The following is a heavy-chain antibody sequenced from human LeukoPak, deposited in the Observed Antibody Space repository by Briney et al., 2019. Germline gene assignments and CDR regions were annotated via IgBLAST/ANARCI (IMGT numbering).Heavy chain of an antibody. Sequence: GGSLRLSCAVSGFTFNNAWMTWVRQAPGKGLEWVGRFKTKTDGGTADYAAPVKGRFTISRDDSKNILYLQVDSLKTEDTAVYYCAAGRTRDYWGQGTLVTVSS. CDR2: FKTKTDGGTA. D-gene: IGHD1-26*01. V-gene: IGHV3-15*01. CDR1: GFTFNNAW. J-gene: IGHJ4*02. CDR3: AAGRTRDY.